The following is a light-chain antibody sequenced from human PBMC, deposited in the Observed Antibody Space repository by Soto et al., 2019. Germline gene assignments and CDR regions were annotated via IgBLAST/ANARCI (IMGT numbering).Light chain of an antibody. J-gene: IGKJ2*01. CDR1: QSVSNW. CDR2: KAS. Sequence: DIQMTQSPSTLSASVGDRVTITCRASQSVSNWLAWYQQKPGKAPKLLISKASNLQSGVPSRFSGSGSGTEFTLTISSLQPDDFATYYCQQYKSYSPYTFGQGTKLEI. CDR3: QQYKSYSPYT. V-gene: IGKV1-5*03.